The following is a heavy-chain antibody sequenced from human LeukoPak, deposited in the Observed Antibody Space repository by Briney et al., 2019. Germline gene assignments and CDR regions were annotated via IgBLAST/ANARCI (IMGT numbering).Heavy chain of an antibody. CDR2: IYYSGST. Sequence: SETLSLTCTVSGGSISSSFYYWGWIRQPPGKGLEWIGSIYYSGSTYYNPSLKSRVTISVDTSKNHFSLHVRSVTAADTAVYYCARVKRASSVTIFGVVPDYWGQGTLVTVPS. V-gene: IGHV4-39*02. CDR3: ARVKRASSVTIFGVVPDY. D-gene: IGHD3-3*01. CDR1: GGSISSSFYY. J-gene: IGHJ4*02.